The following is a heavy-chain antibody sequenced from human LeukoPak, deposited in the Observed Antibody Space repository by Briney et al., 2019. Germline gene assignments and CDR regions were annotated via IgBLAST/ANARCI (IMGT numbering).Heavy chain of an antibody. CDR2: IIPIFGTA. J-gene: IGHJ6*03. CDR1: GGTFSSYA. V-gene: IGHV1-69*06. D-gene: IGHD3-22*01. CDR3: ARGGYYYDSSGYYLKDYYMDV. Sequence: ASVKVSCKASGGTFSSYAISWVRQAPGQGLEWMGGIIPIFGTANYAQRFQGRVTITADKSTSTAYMELSSLRSEDTAVYYCARGGYYYDSSGYYLKDYYMDVWGKGTTVTVSS.